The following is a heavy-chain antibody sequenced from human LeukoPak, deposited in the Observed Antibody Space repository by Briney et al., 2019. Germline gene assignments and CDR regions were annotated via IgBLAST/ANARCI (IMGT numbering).Heavy chain of an antibody. D-gene: IGHD6-6*01. CDR2: IYHSGST. Sequence: TSETLSLTCTVSGVSISSYYWSWIRQPPGKGLEWIGFIYHSGSTNYNPSLKSPVTISLDTSKNQFSLKLSSVTAADTAVYYCARVTYSSSSISLDAFDIWGQGTMVTVSS. V-gene: IGHV4-59*08. J-gene: IGHJ3*02. CDR3: ARVTYSSSSISLDAFDI. CDR1: GVSISSYY.